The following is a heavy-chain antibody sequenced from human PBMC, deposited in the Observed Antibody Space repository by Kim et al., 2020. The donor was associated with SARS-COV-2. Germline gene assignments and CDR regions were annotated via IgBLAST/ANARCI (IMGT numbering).Heavy chain of an antibody. CDR1: GFTFDNYA. V-gene: IGHV3-23*01. Sequence: GGSLRLSCVGSGFTFDNYAMSWVRQAPGTGLEWVSVVSGGGVNKFYADAVRGRFTISRDNSKNILYLPMNSLRDEDTAPYYCAKMVVMDGYHYYYYYGM. J-gene: IGHJ6*01. D-gene: IGHD3-22*01. CDR3: AKMVVMDGYHYYYYYGM. CDR2: VSGGGVNK.